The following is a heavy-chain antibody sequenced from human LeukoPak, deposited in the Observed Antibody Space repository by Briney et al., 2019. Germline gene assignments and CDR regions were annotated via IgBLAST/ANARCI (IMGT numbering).Heavy chain of an antibody. CDR1: GGSISSYY. V-gene: IGHV4-4*07. J-gene: IGHJ5*02. Sequence: PSETLSLTCTVSGGSISSYYWSWIGQPAGKGLEWIGRIYTSGSTNYNPSLKSRVTMSVDTSKNQFSLKLSSVTAADTAVYYCARDLVVVAAYNWFDPWGQGTLATVSS. CDR2: IYTSGST. D-gene: IGHD2-15*01. CDR3: ARDLVVVAAYNWFDP.